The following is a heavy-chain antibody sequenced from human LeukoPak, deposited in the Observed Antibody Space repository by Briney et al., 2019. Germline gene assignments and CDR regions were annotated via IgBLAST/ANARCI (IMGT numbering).Heavy chain of an antibody. CDR2: LNPNSGDT. V-gene: IGHV1-2*02. CDR3: ARANRVVAADYYYYYMEV. D-gene: IGHD2-15*01. J-gene: IGHJ6*03. CDR1: GYIFTGYY. Sequence: ASVKVSCKASGYIFTGYYMHWVRQAPGQGLEWMGWLNPNSGDTEYAQKFQGRVTMTRDTSISTAYMELSRLRSDDTAVYYCARANRVVAADYYYYYMEVWGKGPRSPSP.